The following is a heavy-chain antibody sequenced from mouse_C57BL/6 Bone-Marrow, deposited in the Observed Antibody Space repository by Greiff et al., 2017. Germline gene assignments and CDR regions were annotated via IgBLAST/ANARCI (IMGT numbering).Heavy chain of an antibody. CDR2: IDPSDSET. D-gene: IGHD1-1*01. Sequence: QVQLQQPGAELVRPGSSVKLSCKASGYTFTSYWMHWVKQRPIQGLEWIGNIDPSDSETRYNQKFKDKATLTVDKSSSTAYLQLSSLTSEDSAVYSCARLDYYGICFDYWGQGTTLTVSS. CDR1: GYTFTSYW. CDR3: ARLDYYGICFDY. J-gene: IGHJ2*01. V-gene: IGHV1-52*01.